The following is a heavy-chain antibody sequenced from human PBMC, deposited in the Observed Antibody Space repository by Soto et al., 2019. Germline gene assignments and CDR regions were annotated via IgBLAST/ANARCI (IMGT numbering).Heavy chain of an antibody. Sequence: EVQLVESGGGLVQPGGSLRLSCAASGFTFSRYSMNWVRQAPGKGLEWVSYISSSSSTIYYADSVKGRFTISRDNAKNSLYLQMNSLRDEDTAVYYCSRDIGGSCGSGYCYGVDVWGQGTTVTVSS. CDR2: ISSSSSTI. V-gene: IGHV3-48*02. D-gene: IGHD2-15*01. CDR3: SRDIGGSCGSGYCYGVDV. CDR1: GFTFSRYS. J-gene: IGHJ6*02.